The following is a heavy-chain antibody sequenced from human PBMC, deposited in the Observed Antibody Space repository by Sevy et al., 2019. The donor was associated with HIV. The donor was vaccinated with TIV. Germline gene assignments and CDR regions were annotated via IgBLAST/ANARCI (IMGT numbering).Heavy chain of an antibody. CDR2: ISPYNGNT. V-gene: IGHV1-18*01. Sequence: ASVKVSCKASGYTFRNYGITWVRQAPGQGLEWMGWISPYNGNTNYAQKLQGRVTLTTDTFATTAYMELRSLRSDDTAMYYCARTYCSSTTSCQYFHHWGQGTLVTVSS. CDR3: ARTYCSSTTSCQYFHH. J-gene: IGHJ1*01. CDR1: GYTFRNYG. D-gene: IGHD2-2*01.